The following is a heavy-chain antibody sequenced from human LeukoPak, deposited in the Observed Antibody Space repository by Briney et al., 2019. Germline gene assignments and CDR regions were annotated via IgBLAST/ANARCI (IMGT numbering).Heavy chain of an antibody. CDR1: GFTFSRYW. V-gene: IGHV3-74*01. CDR3: ARDLIAAPGTDAFDI. Sequence: GGSLRLSCAASGFTFSRYWMHWVRQAPGKGLVWVSHISSDGSSTNYADSVKGRFTISKDNAKNTLYLQMNSLRAEDTAVYYCARDLIAAPGTDAFDIWGQGTMVTVSS. J-gene: IGHJ3*02. CDR2: ISSDGSST. D-gene: IGHD6-13*01.